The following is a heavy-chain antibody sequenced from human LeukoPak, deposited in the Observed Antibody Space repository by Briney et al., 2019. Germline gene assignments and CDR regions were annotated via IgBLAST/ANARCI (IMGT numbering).Heavy chain of an antibody. CDR3: ATHQEGGSYGIYYGMDV. D-gene: IGHD1-26*01. CDR1: GFTFSSYG. V-gene: IGHV3-30*03. J-gene: IGHJ6*02. Sequence: GGSLRLSCAASGFTFSSYGMHWVRQAPGKGLEWVAVISYDGSNKYYADSVKGRFTISRDNSKNTLYLQMNSLRAEDTAVYYCATHQEGGSYGIYYGMDVWGQGTTVTVSS. CDR2: ISYDGSNK.